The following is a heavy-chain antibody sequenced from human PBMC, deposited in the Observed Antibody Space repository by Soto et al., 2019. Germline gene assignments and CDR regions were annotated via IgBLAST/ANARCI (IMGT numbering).Heavy chain of an antibody. D-gene: IGHD3-16*02. J-gene: IGHJ4*02. CDR1: GFTFSSYA. Sequence: PGGSLRLSCAASGFTFSSYAMSWVRQAPGKGLEWVSAISGSGGSTYYADSVKGRFTISRDNSKNTLYLQMNSLRAEDTAVYYCAKSFYDYIWGSYPPFDYWGQGTLVTVSS. CDR3: AKSFYDYIWGSYPPFDY. CDR2: ISGSGGST. V-gene: IGHV3-23*01.